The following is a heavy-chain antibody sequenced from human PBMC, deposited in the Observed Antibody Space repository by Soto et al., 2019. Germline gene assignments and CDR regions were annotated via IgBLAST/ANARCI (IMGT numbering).Heavy chain of an antibody. CDR3: ARDYSGIAAGF. CDR1: GFTFSIYG. CDR2: IWYDGSNK. D-gene: IGHD6-13*01. J-gene: IGHJ4*02. V-gene: IGHV3-33*01. Sequence: GGSLRLSCAASGFTFSIYGMHWVRQAPGKGLEWVAVIWYDGSNKYYADSVKGRFTISRDNSKNTLYLQMNSLRAEDTAVYYCARDYSGIAAGFWGQGTLVTVSS.